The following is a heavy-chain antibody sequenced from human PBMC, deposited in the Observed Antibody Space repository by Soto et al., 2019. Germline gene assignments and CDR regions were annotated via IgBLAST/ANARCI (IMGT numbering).Heavy chain of an antibody. Sequence: ASVTVSCTAYGHAYTLDYMRAVRPAPGQGLEWMGIINPSGGSTSYAQKFQGRVTMTRDTSTSTVYMELSSLRSEDTAVYYCATLLSSDPFDYWGQGTLVTGSS. CDR1: GHAYTLDY. D-gene: IGHD6-19*01. CDR2: INPSGGST. J-gene: IGHJ4*02. CDR3: ATLLSSDPFDY. V-gene: IGHV1-46*01.